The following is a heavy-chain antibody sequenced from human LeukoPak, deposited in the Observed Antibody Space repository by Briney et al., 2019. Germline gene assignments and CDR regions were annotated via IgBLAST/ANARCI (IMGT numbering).Heavy chain of an antibody. CDR1: GFTFRSYS. CDR3: SSPRVVRGIIPMDV. CDR2: ISSSGTTI. Sequence: PGGSLRLSCAASGFTFRSYSMNRVRQAPGKGLEWVSYISSSGTTIYYADSVKGRFTVSRDNAKNSLYLQINSLRAEDTAVYYCSSPRVVRGIIPMDVWGKGTTVTVSS. V-gene: IGHV3-48*04. J-gene: IGHJ6*03. D-gene: IGHD3-10*01.